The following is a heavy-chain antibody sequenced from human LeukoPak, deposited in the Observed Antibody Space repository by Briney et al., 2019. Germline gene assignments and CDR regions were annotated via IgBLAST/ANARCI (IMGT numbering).Heavy chain of an antibody. J-gene: IGHJ4*02. V-gene: IGHV3-23*01. Sequence: GGSLRLSCAASGFTFSSYAMNWVRQAPGKGLEWVSTISGSGGSTYYADSVKGRFTISRDNSKNTLYLQMNSLRAEDTVVYYCAKDAGGSSWLDYWGQGTLVTVSS. CDR2: ISGSGGST. D-gene: IGHD6-13*01. CDR3: AKDAGGSSWLDY. CDR1: GFTFSSYA.